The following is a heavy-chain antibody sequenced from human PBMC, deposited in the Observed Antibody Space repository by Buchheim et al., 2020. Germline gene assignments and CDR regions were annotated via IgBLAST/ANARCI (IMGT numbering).Heavy chain of an antibody. CDR3: AKEYYHDISGYSDY. CDR1: GFTFSGYA. D-gene: IGHD3-22*01. Sequence: EVQLLESGGGLVQPGGSLRLSCAASGFTFSGYAMSWVRQAPGKGLEWVSGTSSSGGSTYYADSVKGRFTISRDNSKNTLYLQMNSLKAEDTAVFYCAKEYYHDISGYSDYWGQGTL. CDR2: TSSSGGST. V-gene: IGHV3-23*01. J-gene: IGHJ4*02.